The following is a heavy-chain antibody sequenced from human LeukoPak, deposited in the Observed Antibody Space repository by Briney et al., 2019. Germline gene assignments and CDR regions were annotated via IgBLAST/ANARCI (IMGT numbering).Heavy chain of an antibody. V-gene: IGHV3-23*01. CDR2: ISDSFST. CDR3: AKDSVEFGDYVSMYYLDY. J-gene: IGHJ4*02. D-gene: IGHD4-17*01. CDR1: GFTFSSYA. Sequence: GGSLRLSCAASGFTFSSYAMSWVRQAPGKGLEWVSAISDSFSTYYADSVKGRFTISRDNSKNTLYLQMNSLRTEDTAVYYCAKDSVEFGDYVSMYYLDYWGQGTLVTVSS.